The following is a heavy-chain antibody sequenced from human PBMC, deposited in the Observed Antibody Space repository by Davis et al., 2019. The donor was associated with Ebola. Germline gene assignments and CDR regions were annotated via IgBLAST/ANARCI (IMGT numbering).Heavy chain of an antibody. V-gene: IGHV1-18*01. CDR2: ISAYNGNT. CDR1: GYTFTSYG. D-gene: IGHD3-3*02. J-gene: IGHJ6*02. CDR3: ARGASGRIFGVVIMDYYYGMDV. Sequence: ASVKVSCKASGYTFTSYGISWVRQAPGQGLEWMGWISAYNGNTNYAQKFQGRVTMTRDTSISTAYMELSRLRSDDTAVYYCARGASGRIFGVVIMDYYYGMDVWGQGTTVTVSS.